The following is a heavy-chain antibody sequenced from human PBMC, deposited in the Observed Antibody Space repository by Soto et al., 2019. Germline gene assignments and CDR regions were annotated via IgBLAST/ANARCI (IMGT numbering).Heavy chain of an antibody. V-gene: IGHV1-24*01. CDR1: GHTLSDFS. CDR3: ETDLLTAVAGEEGY. Sequence: ASVKVSCKVSGHTLSDFSMHWVRQAPGRGLEWMGGFDPEDGDPIYAQNFQGRVTMTEDSSTDTAYMELSSLGSEDTAMYYCETDLLTAVAGEEGYWGQGTLVTVS. D-gene: IGHD6-19*01. CDR2: FDPEDGDP. J-gene: IGHJ4*02.